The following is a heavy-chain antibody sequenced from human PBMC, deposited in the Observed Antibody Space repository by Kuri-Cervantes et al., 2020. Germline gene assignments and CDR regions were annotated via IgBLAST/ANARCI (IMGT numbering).Heavy chain of an antibody. CDR2: ISYDGSVK. CDR3: AKDVVYYGSGSESAFDI. CDR1: GFNFRSNG. J-gene: IGHJ3*02. D-gene: IGHD3-10*01. Sequence: GGSLRLSCIASGFNFRSNGMHWVRQAPAKGLEWVAVISYDGSVKHYAESVKGRFIVSRDNAKNSLYLQMNSLRAEDTALYYCAKDVVYYGSGSESAFDIWGQGTMVTVSS. V-gene: IGHV3-30*18.